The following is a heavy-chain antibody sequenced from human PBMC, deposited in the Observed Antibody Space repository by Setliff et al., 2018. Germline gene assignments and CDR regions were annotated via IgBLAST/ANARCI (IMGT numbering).Heavy chain of an antibody. D-gene: IGHD3-10*01. CDR2: INTNTGNP. J-gene: IGHJ6*03. V-gene: IGHV7-4-1*02. CDR3: ARASRFGTVVYKGDYYMDV. Sequence: ASVKVSCKASGYMFTTYAMSWIRQVPGQGFEWMGWINTNTGNPIYVQGFTGRFVFSLDTSVSTAYLHISGLKAEDTAVYYCARASRFGTVVYKGDYYMDVWGKGPRSPSP. CDR1: GYMFTTYA.